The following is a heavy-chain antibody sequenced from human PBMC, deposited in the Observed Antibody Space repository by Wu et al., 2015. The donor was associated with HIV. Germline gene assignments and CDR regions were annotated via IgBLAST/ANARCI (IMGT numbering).Heavy chain of an antibody. D-gene: IGHD6-19*01. CDR3: ARGIAVTPMDNWFRP. CDR1: GYTFTSYG. V-gene: IGHV1-18*01. CDR2: ISADNINT. J-gene: IGHJ5*02. Sequence: QVQLVQSGPEVKNPGASVKVSCKAFGYTFTSYGVSWVRQAPGQGLEWMGWISADNINTHYAQKLQGRVTLTTDTSTSTAYMELRSLRSDDTAVYYCARGIAVTPMDNWFRPVGRRNLVTVSS.